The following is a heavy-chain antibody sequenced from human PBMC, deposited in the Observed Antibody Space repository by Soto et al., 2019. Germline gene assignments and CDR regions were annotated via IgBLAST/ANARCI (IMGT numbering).Heavy chain of an antibody. CDR3: AHRVLRTVFGLVTTTAIYFHF. J-gene: IGHJ4*02. V-gene: IGHV2-5*02. Sequence: QITLNESGPTVVRPTETLTLTCRFSGFSLTTSGVGVGWIRQSPGKAPEWLALIYWDDDKRYSASLKSRLTITKDTSKNQVVLTVSDLDPTDTATYYCAHRVLRTVFGLVTTTAIYFHFWGQGTPVAVSS. CDR1: GFSLTTSGVG. D-gene: IGHD3-3*01. CDR2: IYWDDDK.